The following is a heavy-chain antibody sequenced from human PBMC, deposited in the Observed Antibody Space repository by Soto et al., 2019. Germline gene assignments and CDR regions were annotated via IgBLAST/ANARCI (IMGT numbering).Heavy chain of an antibody. D-gene: IGHD3-10*01. V-gene: IGHV2-5*02. CDR3: AHPAMIRGVTYQYFFDS. J-gene: IGHJ4*02. CDR2: IYWDDNK. CDR1: GFSLSTSKVG. Sequence: QITLKESGPTLVKPTQTLTLTCTFSGFSLSTSKVGVGWIRQPPGKALEWLTLIYWDDNKHYSPSLKSRLTIAKDTSKSQVVLTMTNMYPVDTATYYCAHPAMIRGVTYQYFFDSWGQGSLVTVSS.